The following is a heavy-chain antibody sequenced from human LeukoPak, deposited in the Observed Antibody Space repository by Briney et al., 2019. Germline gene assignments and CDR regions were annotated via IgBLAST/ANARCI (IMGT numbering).Heavy chain of an antibody. D-gene: IGHD3-10*01. V-gene: IGHV4-34*01. Sequence: KSSETLSLTCAVYGGSFSGYYWSWIRQPPGKGLEWIGSIYHSGSTYYNPSLKSRVTISVDTSKNQFSLKLSSVTAADTAVYYCARDGVLLWFGESLYNWFDPWGQGTLVTVSS. CDR2: IYHSGST. CDR1: GGSFSGYY. CDR3: ARDGVLLWFGESLYNWFDP. J-gene: IGHJ5*02.